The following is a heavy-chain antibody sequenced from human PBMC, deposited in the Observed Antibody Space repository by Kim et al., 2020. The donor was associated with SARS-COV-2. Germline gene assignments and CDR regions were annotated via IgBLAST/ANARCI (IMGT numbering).Heavy chain of an antibody. J-gene: IGHJ4*02. CDR1: GFTFTSYA. Sequence: GESLRLSCAPSGFTFTSYAMNWVRQAPGKGLEWVSAVSASGTNTYYGDSVKGRFTISRDNSKNTLYLQMNFLRAEDTAVYYCAKGSDTSCYGPIDYWGQGTLVTVSS. CDR2: VSASGTNT. V-gene: IGHV3-23*01. D-gene: IGHD2-2*01. CDR3: AKGSDTSCYGPIDY.